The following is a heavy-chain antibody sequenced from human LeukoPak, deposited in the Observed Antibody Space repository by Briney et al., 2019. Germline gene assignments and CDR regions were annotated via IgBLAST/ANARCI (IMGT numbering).Heavy chain of an antibody. CDR1: GFTFSSYA. D-gene: IGHD4-11*01. V-gene: IGHV3-30-3*01. CDR3: AKDLTTPLAPEYFQH. Sequence: GRSLRLSCAASGFTFSSYAMHWVRQAPGKGLEWVAVISYDGSNKYYADSVKGRFTISRDNSKNTLYLQMNSLRAEDTAVYYCAKDLTTPLAPEYFQHWGQGTLVTVSS. J-gene: IGHJ1*01. CDR2: ISYDGSNK.